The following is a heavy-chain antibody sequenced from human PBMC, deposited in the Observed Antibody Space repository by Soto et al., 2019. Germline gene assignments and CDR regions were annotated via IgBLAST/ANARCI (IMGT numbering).Heavy chain of an antibody. CDR2: IYPNDADT. CDR3: ASVPSVITPGTDYFGVDV. CDR1: GYSFTYYW. J-gene: IGHJ6*02. Sequence: EVRLAQSGGEVKKPGESLKISCKGSGYSFTYYWIAWVRQRPGKDLEWMGIIYPNDADTRYNPSFQGQVTISADKSISTAYLQSTSLKTSDTAMYYCASVPSVITPGTDYFGVDVWGQGTTVIVSS. V-gene: IGHV5-51*01. D-gene: IGHD3-9*01.